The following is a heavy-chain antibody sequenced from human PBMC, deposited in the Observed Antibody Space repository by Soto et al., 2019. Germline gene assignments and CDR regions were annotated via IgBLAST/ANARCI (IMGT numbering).Heavy chain of an antibody. CDR2: INPSGGST. J-gene: IGHJ4*02. CDR3: ASRGFDSPEHEY. D-gene: IGHD3-10*01. Sequence: ASVKVSCKASGYTFTSYYMYWVRQAPGQGLEWMGIINPSGGSTSYAQKFQGRVTMTRDTSTSTVYMELSSLRSEDTAVYYCASRGFDSPEHEYWGQGTLVTVSS. V-gene: IGHV1-46*01. CDR1: GYTFTSYY.